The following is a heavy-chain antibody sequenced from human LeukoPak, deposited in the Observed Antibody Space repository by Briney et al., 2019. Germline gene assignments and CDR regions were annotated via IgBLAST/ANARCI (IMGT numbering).Heavy chain of an antibody. CDR1: GGTFGSYA. Sequence: GASVKVSCKASGGTFGSYAISWVRQAPGQGLEWMGGIIPIFGTANYAQKFQGRVTITADESTSTAYMELSSLRSEDTAVYYCATSPGSYFYYGMDVWGQGTTVTVSS. J-gene: IGHJ6*02. V-gene: IGHV1-69*13. CDR2: IIPIFGTA. D-gene: IGHD2-15*01. CDR3: ATSPGSYFYYGMDV.